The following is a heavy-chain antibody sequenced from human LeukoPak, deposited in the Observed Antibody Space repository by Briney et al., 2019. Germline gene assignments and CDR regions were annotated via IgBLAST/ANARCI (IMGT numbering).Heavy chain of an antibody. CDR3: ARDISDTAMVNGLDY. V-gene: IGHV4-34*01. CDR1: GGSFSGYY. Sequence: PSETLSLTCAVYGGSFSGYYWSWIRQPPGKGLEWIGEINHSGSTNYNPSLKSRVTTSVDTSKNQFSLKLSSVTAADTAVYYCARDISDTAMVNGLDYWGQGTLVTVSS. J-gene: IGHJ4*02. D-gene: IGHD5-18*01. CDR2: INHSGST.